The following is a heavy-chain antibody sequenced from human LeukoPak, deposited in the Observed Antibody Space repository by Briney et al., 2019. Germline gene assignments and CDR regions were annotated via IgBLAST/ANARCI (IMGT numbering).Heavy chain of an antibody. J-gene: IGHJ4*02. Sequence: ASETLTLTCTVSGGSISSYYWSWIRQPAGKGLEWIGRIYTSGSTNYNPSPKSRVTMSVDTSKNQFSLKLSSVTAADTAVYYCARVGSSGLDYWGQGTLVTVSS. V-gene: IGHV4-4*07. CDR1: GGSISSYY. D-gene: IGHD3-22*01. CDR3: ARVGSSGLDY. CDR2: IYTSGST.